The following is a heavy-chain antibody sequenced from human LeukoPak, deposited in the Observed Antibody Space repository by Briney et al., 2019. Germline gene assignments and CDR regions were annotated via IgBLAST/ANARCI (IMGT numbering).Heavy chain of an antibody. CDR3: ARVGIAYYYDSSGYYTDF. D-gene: IGHD3-22*01. CDR1: GFTFSSYS. Sequence: GGSLRLSCAASGFTFSSYSMNWVRQAPGKGLEWVSYISSSSSTIYYADSVKGRFTISRDNAKNSLYLQMNSLRAEDTAVYYYARVGIAYYYDSSGYYTDFWGQGTLVTVSS. J-gene: IGHJ4*02. V-gene: IGHV3-48*01. CDR2: ISSSSSTI.